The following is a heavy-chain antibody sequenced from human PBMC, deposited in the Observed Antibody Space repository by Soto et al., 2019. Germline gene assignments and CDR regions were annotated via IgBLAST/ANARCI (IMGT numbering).Heavy chain of an antibody. J-gene: IGHJ4*02. Sequence: QVQLQESGPGLVKPSETLSLTCAVSGGSISSYYWSWIWQPPGTGLGRIGYSYYSGSTNYNPSLKSRVTLTVDTSKNQFALNLSEAAASDTGGYYCAIGGDYYDFSGYPFDFWGQGTLGTVSS. CDR3: AIGGDYYDFSGYPFDF. CDR1: GGSISSYY. V-gene: IGHV4-59*01. D-gene: IGHD3-22*01. CDR2: SYYSGST.